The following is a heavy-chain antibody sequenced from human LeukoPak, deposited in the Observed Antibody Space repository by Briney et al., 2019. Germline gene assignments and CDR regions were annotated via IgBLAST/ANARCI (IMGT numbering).Heavy chain of an antibody. CDR2: ISGSGGST. V-gene: IGHV3-23*01. D-gene: IGHD3-22*01. CDR1: GFTFSSYT. J-gene: IGHJ6*02. Sequence: GGSLRLSCAASGFTFSSYTMSWVRQAPGKGLEWVSGISGSGGSTYYADSVKGRSTISRDNSKNTLYVQMNSLRAEDTAVYYCAKSVNMIVVLTVDYYGMDVWGQGTTVTVSS. CDR3: AKSVNMIVVLTVDYYGMDV.